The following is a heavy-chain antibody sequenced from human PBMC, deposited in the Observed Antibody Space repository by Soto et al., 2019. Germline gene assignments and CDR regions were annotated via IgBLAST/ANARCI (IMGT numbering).Heavy chain of an antibody. CDR3: AGGFSSVVFDV. D-gene: IGHD6-19*01. CDR1: GGSISSYY. J-gene: IGHJ3*01. V-gene: IGHV4-59*01. CDR2: FYYGGST. Sequence: SETLSLTCTVPGGSISSYYWSWIRPPPRKGLGWIGYFYYGGSTNYNPSLKSRFTISIDSSKNQFSLILFSVTAADTAVYYCAGGFSSVVFDVWGQGTMVT.